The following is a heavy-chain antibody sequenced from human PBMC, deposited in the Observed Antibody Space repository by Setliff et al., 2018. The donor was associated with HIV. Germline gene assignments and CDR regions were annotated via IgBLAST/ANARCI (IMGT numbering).Heavy chain of an antibody. V-gene: IGHV3-20*04. CDR2: ITWNGHTT. CDR1: GFTFDDYV. J-gene: IGHJ4*02. CDR3: AREGITGTTLHPY. Sequence: PGGSLRLSCAASGFTFDDYVMSGVRQVPGNGLEWVSGITWNGHTTDYADSVMGRFTISRDNAKNSLYLQMNTLRAEDTTVYYCAREGITGTTLHPYWGQGTLVTVSS. D-gene: IGHD1-7*01.